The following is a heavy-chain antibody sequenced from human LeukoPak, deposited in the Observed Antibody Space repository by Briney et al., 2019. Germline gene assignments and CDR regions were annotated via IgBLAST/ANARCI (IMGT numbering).Heavy chain of an antibody. J-gene: IGHJ4*02. Sequence: SETLSLTYAVYGGSFSGYYWSWIRQPPGKGLEWIGEINHSGSTNYNPSLKSRVTISVDTSKNQFSLSLRSVTAADTAVYYCARGALLWFGAKMEYYFDYWGQGTPLTVSS. D-gene: IGHD3-10*01. CDR3: ARGALLWFGAKMEYYFDY. CDR1: GGSFSGYY. CDR2: INHSGST. V-gene: IGHV4-34*01.